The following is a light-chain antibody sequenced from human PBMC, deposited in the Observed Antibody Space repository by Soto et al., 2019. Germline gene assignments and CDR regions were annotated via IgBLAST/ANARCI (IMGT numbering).Light chain of an antibody. CDR3: GSYTSSRTYV. J-gene: IGLJ1*01. CDR2: DVS. V-gene: IGLV2-14*01. CDR1: SSDVGNYNS. Sequence: QSVLTQPASVSGFPGQSITISCTGTSSDVGNYNSVSWYQQRPGKAPKFMISDVSDRPAGVSNRFSGSKSGSTATLTISSRQAEDEADYYCGSYTSSRTYVFGTGTKLTVL.